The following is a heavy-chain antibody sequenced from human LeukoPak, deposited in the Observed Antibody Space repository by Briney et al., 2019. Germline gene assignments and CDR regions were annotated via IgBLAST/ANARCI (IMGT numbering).Heavy chain of an antibody. CDR1: GGSFSGYY. Sequence: SETLSLTCAVYGGSFSGYYWSWIRQPPGKGLEWIGEINHSGSTNYNPSLKSRVTISVDTSKNQFSLKLSSVTAADTAVYFCARRGEAAAKGGRYFDQWGQGTLVTVSS. CDR2: INHSGST. V-gene: IGHV4-34*01. J-gene: IGHJ4*02. CDR3: ARRGEAAAKGGRYFDQ. D-gene: IGHD6-13*01.